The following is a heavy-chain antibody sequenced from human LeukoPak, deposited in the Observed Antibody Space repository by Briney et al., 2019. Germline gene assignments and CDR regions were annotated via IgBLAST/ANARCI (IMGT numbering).Heavy chain of an antibody. CDR2: IIPIFGTA. CDR1: GDTFSSYA. D-gene: IGHD1-26*01. CDR3: ARGVFAAELPDAFDI. J-gene: IGHJ3*02. V-gene: IGHV1-69*13. Sequence: SVKVSCKASGDTFSSYAISWVRQAPGQGLEWMGGIIPIFGTANYAQKLQGRVTITADESTSTAYMELSSLRSEDTAVYYRARGVFAAELPDAFDIWGQGTMVTVSS.